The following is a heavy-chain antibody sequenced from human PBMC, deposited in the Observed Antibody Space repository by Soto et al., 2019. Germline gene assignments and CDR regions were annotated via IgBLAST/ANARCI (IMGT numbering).Heavy chain of an antibody. Sequence: EVQLLESGGGLIQPGGSLRLSCAASGFTFSTYSMTWVRQAPGKGLEWVSGISDSGDTTYYADSVKGRFTISRDNSKNTLFLKMNSLRAVDTAVYYCAKDRRSGTTTEIEYCGQGSLVTVAS. J-gene: IGHJ4*02. CDR1: GFTFSTYS. CDR2: ISDSGDTT. CDR3: AKDRRSGTTTEIEY. D-gene: IGHD2-2*01. V-gene: IGHV3-23*01.